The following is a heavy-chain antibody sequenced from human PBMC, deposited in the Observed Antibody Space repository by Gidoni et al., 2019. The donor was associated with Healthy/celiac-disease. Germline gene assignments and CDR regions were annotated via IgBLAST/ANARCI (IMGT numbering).Heavy chain of an antibody. V-gene: IGHV2-70*04. J-gene: IGHJ3*02. D-gene: IGHD3-16*01. Sequence: QVTLKESGPALVKPTQPLTLTCTFSGFSLITSGMRVSWIRQPPGKALEWLARIDWDDDKVYSTSLKTRLTISKDTYKNQVVLTMTNMDPVDTATYYCARMVYDYVWGTQDAFDIWGQGTMVTVSS. CDR1: GFSLITSGMR. CDR3: ARMVYDYVWGTQDAFDI. CDR2: IDWDDDK.